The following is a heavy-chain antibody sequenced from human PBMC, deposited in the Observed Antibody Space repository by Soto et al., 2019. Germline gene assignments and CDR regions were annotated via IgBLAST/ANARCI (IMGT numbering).Heavy chain of an antibody. CDR3: ARVGGGDGYKTRGFDY. CDR1: GGSFSGYY. CDR2: INHSGST. Sequence: PSETLSLTCAVYGGSFSGYYRSWIRQPPGKGLEWIGEINHSGSTNYNPSLKSRVTISVDTSKNQFSLKLSFVTAADTAVYYCARVGGGDGYKTRGFDYWGQGTLVTVSS. D-gene: IGHD5-12*01. V-gene: IGHV4-34*01. J-gene: IGHJ4*02.